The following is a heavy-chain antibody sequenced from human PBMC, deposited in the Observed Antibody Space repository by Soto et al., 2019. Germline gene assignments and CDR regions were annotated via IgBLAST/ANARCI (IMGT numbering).Heavy chain of an antibody. V-gene: IGHV4-59*01. CDR3: ARERTNCFDP. CDR1: GGSISSYY. J-gene: IGHJ5*02. Sequence: SETLSLTCTVSGGSISSYYWSWIRQPPGKGLEWIGYIYYSGSTNYNPSLRSRVTISVDTSKNQFSLKLSSVTAEDTAVYYCARERTNCFDPWGQGTLVTVSS. CDR2: IYYSGST.